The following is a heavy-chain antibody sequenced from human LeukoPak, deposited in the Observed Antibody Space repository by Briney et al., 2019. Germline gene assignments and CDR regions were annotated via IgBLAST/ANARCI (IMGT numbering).Heavy chain of an antibody. CDR1: GGTFSSYA. CDR2: IIPILGIA. Sequence: ASVKVSCKASGGTFSSYAISWVRQAPGQGLEWMGRIIPILGIANYAQKFQGRVTITADKSTSTAYMEPSSLRSEDTAVYYCARATNYDLWSAYYHHMDVWGKGTTVTVSS. D-gene: IGHD3-3*01. J-gene: IGHJ6*04. CDR3: ARATNYDLWSAYYHHMDV. V-gene: IGHV1-69*04.